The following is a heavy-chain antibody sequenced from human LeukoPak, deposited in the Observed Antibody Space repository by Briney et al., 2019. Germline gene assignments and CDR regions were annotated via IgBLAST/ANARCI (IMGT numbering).Heavy chain of an antibody. J-gene: IGHJ5*02. CDR2: IYHSGST. V-gene: IGHV4-4*02. CDR1: GGSISSSNW. Sequence: PSETLSLTCAVSGGSISSSNWWSWVRQPPGKGLEWIGEIYHSGSTNYNPSLKCRVTISVDKSKNQFSLKLSSVTAADTAVYYCAREVHYDFWSGFRGWFDPWGQGTLVTVSS. CDR3: AREVHYDFWSGFRGWFDP. D-gene: IGHD3-3*01.